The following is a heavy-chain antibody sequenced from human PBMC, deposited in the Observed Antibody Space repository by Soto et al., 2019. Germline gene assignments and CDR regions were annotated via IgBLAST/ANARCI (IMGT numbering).Heavy chain of an antibody. Sequence: NPGGSLRLSCAASGFTFTKAWMSWVRQAPGKGLECVGRIKSKSDGGTTEYPAPVKGRFTISRDDSKNTLSLQMDSLKTEDTGLYYCTTDREITETVIFSSWSLVTLVTVS. CDR1: GFTFTKAW. CDR3: TTDREITETVIFSS. CDR2: IKSKSDGGTT. D-gene: IGHD3-16*01. J-gene: IGHJ5*02. V-gene: IGHV3-15*01.